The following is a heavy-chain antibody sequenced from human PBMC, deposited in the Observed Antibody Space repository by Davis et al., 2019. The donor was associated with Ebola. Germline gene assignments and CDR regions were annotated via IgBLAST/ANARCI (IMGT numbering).Heavy chain of an antibody. Sequence: PSETLSLTCTVSDASISGHYWNWFRQPPGKGLEWIGFISGSGRTSYNPSLKSRVTISADTSNKQFSLNLSSVTAADTAVYFCSRFGEGAYWGQGTLVTVSS. D-gene: IGHD2-21*01. CDR2: ISGSGRT. CDR1: DASISGHY. V-gene: IGHV4-59*11. CDR3: SRFGEGAY. J-gene: IGHJ4*02.